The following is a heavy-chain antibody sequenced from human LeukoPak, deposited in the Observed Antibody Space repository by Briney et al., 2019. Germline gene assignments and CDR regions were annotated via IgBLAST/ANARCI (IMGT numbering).Heavy chain of an antibody. D-gene: IGHD2-15*01. V-gene: IGHV3-23*01. J-gene: IGHJ6*01. CDR2: ISGSGGSK. CDR1: RFTFSSYV. CDR3: ARPLGYCSGGSCSYYYYGMDV. Sequence: PGGYLRLSCAASRFTFSSYVMSWVRQAPGEGLEWVSAISGSGGSKYYADSVKGRFTISRDNSKNTLYLQMNSLRAEDTAVYYCARPLGYCSGGSCSYYYYGMDVWGQGATVTVSS.